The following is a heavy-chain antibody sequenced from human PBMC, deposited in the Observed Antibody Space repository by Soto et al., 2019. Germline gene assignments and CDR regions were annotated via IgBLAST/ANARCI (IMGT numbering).Heavy chain of an antibody. CDR3: ARHHGSPGSYFGLDV. Sequence: GESLKISCKGSGYSFTSYWINWVREMPGKGLEWMGIIYPGDSDTRYSPSFQGQVTISADKSIDTAYLQWRSLKASDTAVYYCARHHGSPGSYFGLDVWGQGTTVTVSS. J-gene: IGHJ6*02. CDR2: IYPGDSDT. D-gene: IGHD6-13*01. CDR1: GYSFTSYW. V-gene: IGHV5-51*01.